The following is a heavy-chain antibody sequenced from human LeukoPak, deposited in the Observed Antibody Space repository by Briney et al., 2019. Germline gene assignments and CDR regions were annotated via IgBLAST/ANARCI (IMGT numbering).Heavy chain of an antibody. J-gene: IGHJ4*02. CDR1: GYTFTDYY. D-gene: IGHD2-2*01. CDR2: MKPFSGDS. CDR3: STEDEYCTSTTCGDF. V-gene: IGHV1-2*02. Sequence: ASVKVSYKASGYTFTDYYVHWVRQAPGQGLEWMGYMKPFSGDSHYAQKFQDRVTMTRDTSTSTAYLELSGLTSDDTAVYYCSTEDEYCTSTTCGDFWGQGTLVTVSS.